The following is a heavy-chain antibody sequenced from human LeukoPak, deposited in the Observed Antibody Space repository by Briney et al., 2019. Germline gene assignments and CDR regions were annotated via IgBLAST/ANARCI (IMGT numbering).Heavy chain of an antibody. CDR2: IYPGDSDT. Sequence: GESLKISFKGSGYSFTSHWIGWVRQMPGKGLEWMGIIYPGDSDTRYSPSFQGQVTMSADKSINTAYVQWSSLKASDTAMYYCARRNEGFDYWGQGTLVTVSS. V-gene: IGHV5-51*01. CDR1: GYSFTSHW. CDR3: ARRNEGFDY. J-gene: IGHJ4*02.